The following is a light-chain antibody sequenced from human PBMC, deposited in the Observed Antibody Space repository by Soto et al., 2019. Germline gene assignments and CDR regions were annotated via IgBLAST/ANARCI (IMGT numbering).Light chain of an antibody. J-gene: IGLJ3*02. Sequence: QSALTQPASVSGSPGQSITISCIGTNRDVGSYNLVSWYQQRPGEAPKLIISEVRNRPSGISYRFTGSKSGNTASLTISGLQAEDEADYYCSSYTTTSTLVFGGGTKVTV. CDR1: NRDVGSYNL. V-gene: IGLV2-14*01. CDR3: SSYTTTSTLV. CDR2: EVR.